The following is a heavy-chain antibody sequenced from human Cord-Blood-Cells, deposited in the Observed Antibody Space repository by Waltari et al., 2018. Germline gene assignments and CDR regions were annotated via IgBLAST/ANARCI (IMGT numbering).Heavy chain of an antibody. V-gene: IGHV3-30*18. J-gene: IGHJ4*02. CDR1: GFTFSSYG. CDR3: AKDQDYGYFDY. D-gene: IGHD3-10*01. CDR2: ISYDGSNK. Sequence: QVQLVESGGGVVQPGRSLRLSSAASGFTFSSYGMHWVRQAPGKGLEWGAVISYDGSNKYYADSVKGRFTISRDNSKNTLYLQMNSLRAEDTAVYYCAKDQDYGYFDYWGQGTLVTVSS.